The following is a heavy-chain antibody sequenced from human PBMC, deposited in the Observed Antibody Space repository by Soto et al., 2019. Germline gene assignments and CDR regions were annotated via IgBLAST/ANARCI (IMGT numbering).Heavy chain of an antibody. CDR2: ISSGDDT. D-gene: IGHD6-13*01. CDR3: ARNSSPGGMDV. CDR1: GFIVSSNY. Sequence: EVQLVVSGGGLIQPGGSLRLSCAASGFIVSSNYMTWVRQAPGKGLERVSVISSGDDTYYADSMKGRFTISRDNSKNDVYLQMDNLGVEDTAVYYCARNSSPGGMDVWGQGTTVTVSS. J-gene: IGHJ6*02. V-gene: IGHV3-53*01.